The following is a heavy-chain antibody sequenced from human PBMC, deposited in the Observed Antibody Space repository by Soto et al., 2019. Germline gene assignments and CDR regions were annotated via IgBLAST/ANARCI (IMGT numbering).Heavy chain of an antibody. D-gene: IGHD3-10*01. CDR3: AXGSGYAFAI. CDR2: TYYRSKWYN. J-gene: IGHJ3*02. V-gene: IGHV6-1*01. CDR1: GDSVSSNSAA. Sequence: LTCAISGDSVSSNSAAWNWIRQSPSRGLEWLGRTYYRSKWYNDYAVSVKSRITINPDTSKNQLSLQLNSVTPEDTAVXXXAXGSGYAFAIWXXGTMVTVSS.